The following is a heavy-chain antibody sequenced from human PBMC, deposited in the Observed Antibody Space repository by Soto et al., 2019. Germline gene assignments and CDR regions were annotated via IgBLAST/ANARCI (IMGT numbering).Heavy chain of an antibody. CDR1: GGTFSSYA. D-gene: IGHD3-9*01. Sequence: ASVKVSCKASGGTFSSYAIHWVRQAPGQRLEWMGWINAADDNAKYSQKFQDRVTITRDTSASTAYMELSSLRSEDTAVYYCARGGRYSTNWFDPWGQGTLVTVSS. CDR3: ARGGRYSTNWFDP. CDR2: INAADDNA. J-gene: IGHJ5*02. V-gene: IGHV1-3*01.